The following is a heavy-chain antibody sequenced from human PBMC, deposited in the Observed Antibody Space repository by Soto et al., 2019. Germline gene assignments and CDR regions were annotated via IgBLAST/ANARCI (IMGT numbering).Heavy chain of an antibody. J-gene: IGHJ4*02. D-gene: IGHD3-22*01. Sequence: SETLSLTCTVSGGSINSDYFSWVRQPPGKGLEWIGYIYYSGNTNYNPSLKSRVAISVDTSKNQFSLKLTSVTAADTAVYYCTTGDYHDNSGSLYWGQGTLVTV. V-gene: IGHV4-59*12. CDR1: GGSINSDY. CDR3: TTGDYHDNSGSLY. CDR2: IYYSGNT.